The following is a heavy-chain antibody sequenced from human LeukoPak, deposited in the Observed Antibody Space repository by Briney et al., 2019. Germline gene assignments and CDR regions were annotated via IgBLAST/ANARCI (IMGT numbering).Heavy chain of an antibody. CDR3: AKAPITYYYDSSGYYFDY. V-gene: IGHV3-23*01. CDR2: ISGSGGST. J-gene: IGHJ4*02. D-gene: IGHD3-22*01. CDR1: GFTFSSYA. Sequence: PGGSLRLSCAASGFTFSSYAMSWVRQAPGKGLEWVSAISGSGGSTYYADSVKDRFTISRDNSKNTLYLQMNSLRAEDTAVYYCAKAPITYYYDSSGYYFDYWGQGTLVTVSS.